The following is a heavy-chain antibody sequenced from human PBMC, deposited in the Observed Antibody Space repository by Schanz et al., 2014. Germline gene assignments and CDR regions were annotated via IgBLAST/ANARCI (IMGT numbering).Heavy chain of an antibody. V-gene: IGHV3-48*04. D-gene: IGHD1-20*01. CDR1: GFMFSSYG. CDR2: IGNGGVTI. Sequence: VQLVESGGGVVQPGRSLRLSCAASGFMFSSYGMNWVRQAPGKGLEWVSYIGNGGVTIYYADSVKGRFTISRDNSKNSLYLQMNSLRAEDTAVYYCANNWNLDYWGQGTLVTVSS. J-gene: IGHJ4*02. CDR3: ANNWNLDY.